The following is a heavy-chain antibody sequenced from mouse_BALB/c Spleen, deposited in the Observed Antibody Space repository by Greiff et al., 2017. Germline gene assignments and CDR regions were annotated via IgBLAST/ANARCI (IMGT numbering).Heavy chain of an antibody. J-gene: IGHJ2*01. V-gene: IGHV5-6*01. CDR3: ARHGGNYYDYPGYFDY. D-gene: IGHD2-4*01. Sequence: EVQLVESGGDLVKPGGSLKLSCAASGFTFSSYGMSWVRQTPDKRLEWVATISSGGSYTYYPDSVKGRFTISRDNAKNTLYLQMSSLKSEDTAMYYCARHGGNYYDYPGYFDYWGQGTTLTVSS. CDR1: GFTFSSYG. CDR2: ISSGGSYT.